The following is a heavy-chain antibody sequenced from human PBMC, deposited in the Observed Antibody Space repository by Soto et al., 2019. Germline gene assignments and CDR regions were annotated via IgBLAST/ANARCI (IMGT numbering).Heavy chain of an antibody. CDR3: ARAPMVLSRSYFDS. CDR2: ISYSGNT. Sequence: KTSETLSLTCNVSGASMRSYSWTRIRQPPGKGLEWIGYISYSGNTNYNPSLKSRVSISVDTSKNQLSLNLTSVTAADTAVYYCARAPMVLSRSYFDSWGQGTPVTVSS. D-gene: IGHD2-8*01. CDR1: GASMRSYS. J-gene: IGHJ4*02. V-gene: IGHV4-59*01.